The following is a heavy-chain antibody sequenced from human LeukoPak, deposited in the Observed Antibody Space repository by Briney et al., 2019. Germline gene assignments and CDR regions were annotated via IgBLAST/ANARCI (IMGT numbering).Heavy chain of an antibody. Sequence: PGGSLRLSCAASGFTFSSYAMSWVRQAPGKGLEWVSAISGSGGSTYYADSVKGRFTISRDNSKNTLYLQMNSLRAEDTAVYYCAKPLCSSTSCYPGRYFPHWGQGTLVTVSS. CDR3: AKPLCSSTSCYPGRYFPH. CDR2: ISGSGGST. CDR1: GFTFSSYA. J-gene: IGHJ1*01. V-gene: IGHV3-23*01. D-gene: IGHD2-2*01.